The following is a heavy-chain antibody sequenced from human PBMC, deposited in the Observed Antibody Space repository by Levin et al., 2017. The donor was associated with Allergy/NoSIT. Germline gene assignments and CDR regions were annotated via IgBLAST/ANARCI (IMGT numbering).Heavy chain of an antibody. Sequence: GESLKISCAASGFTFSSYAMSWVRQAPGKGLEWVSAISGSGGSTYYADSVKGRFTISRDNSKNTLYLQMNSLRAEDTAVYYCAKDVDHSGLDYWGQGTLVTVSS. D-gene: IGHD1-26*01. CDR1: GFTFSSYA. CDR3: AKDVDHSGLDY. V-gene: IGHV3-23*01. J-gene: IGHJ4*02. CDR2: ISGSGGST.